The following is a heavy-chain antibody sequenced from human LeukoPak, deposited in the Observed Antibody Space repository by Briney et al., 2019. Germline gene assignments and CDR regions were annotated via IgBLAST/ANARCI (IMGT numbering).Heavy chain of an antibody. Sequence: GASVKVSCKASGYTFTSYGISWVRQAPGQGLEWMGWISAYNGNTNYAQKLQGRVTMTTDTSTSTAYMALRSLRSDDTAVYYCARDFYSSSWYYRNWFDPWGQGTLVTVSS. CDR3: ARDFYSSSWYYRNWFDP. V-gene: IGHV1-18*01. CDR2: ISAYNGNT. D-gene: IGHD6-13*01. CDR1: GYTFTSYG. J-gene: IGHJ5*02.